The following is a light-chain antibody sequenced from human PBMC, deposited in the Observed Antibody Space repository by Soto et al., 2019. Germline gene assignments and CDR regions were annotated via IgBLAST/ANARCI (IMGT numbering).Light chain of an antibody. CDR1: SSDVGSYFY. CDR2: EVT. Sequence: QSALTQPPSASGSPGQSVTISCTGTSSDVGSYFYVSWYQQHPGKAPNLMIYEVTKRPSGVPDRFSGYKSGNTSSLTVSGLQVEDEADYYCSIYAGGNSVIFGGGTKLTVL. CDR3: SIYAGGNSVI. V-gene: IGLV2-8*01. J-gene: IGLJ2*01.